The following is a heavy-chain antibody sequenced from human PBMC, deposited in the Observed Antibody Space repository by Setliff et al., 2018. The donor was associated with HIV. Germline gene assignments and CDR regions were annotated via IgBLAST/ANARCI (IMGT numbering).Heavy chain of an antibody. V-gene: IGHV3-23*01. CDR1: ELTFSNYA. CDR2: LSGSGGST. J-gene: IGHJ4*02. Sequence: PGGSLRLSCAASELTFSNYAMTWVRQAPGKGLEWVSSLSGSGGSTYYVASVEGRFTISRDNAKNSLYLQMNSLRAEDTAVYYCANMQWASNAWYSFDYWGQGALATVSS. D-gene: IGHD6-19*01. CDR3: ANMQWASNAWYSFDY.